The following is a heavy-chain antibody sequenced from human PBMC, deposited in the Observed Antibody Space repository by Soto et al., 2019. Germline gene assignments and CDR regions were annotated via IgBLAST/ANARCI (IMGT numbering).Heavy chain of an antibody. J-gene: IGHJ6*02. Sequence: QVQLVESGAEWKKPGASLKLSCEASGFTFSSYSFSWVRQAPGQGLEWMGGIIAVYGTANYAEKLKGRFTITTDNSKTTAIVELSSLGSEDTAVYYCARAAGQSNYCYELDVWGLGTTVTVSS. CDR1: GFTFSSYS. CDR2: IIAVYGTA. CDR3: ARAAGQSNYCYELDV. D-gene: IGHD6-13*01. V-gene: IGHV1-69*06.